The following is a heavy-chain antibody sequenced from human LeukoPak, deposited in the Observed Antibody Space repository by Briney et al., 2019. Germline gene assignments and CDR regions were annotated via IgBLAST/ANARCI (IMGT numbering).Heavy chain of an antibody. V-gene: IGHV4-30-4*01. CDR2: IHYSGST. J-gene: IGHJ4*02. CDR1: GGSISSGDYY. Sequence: SQTLSLTCTVSGGSISSGDYYWSWIRQPPGKGLEWIGYIHYSGSTYYNPSLKSRVTISVDTSKNQFSLKLSSVTAADTAVYYCARGEYYYGSGSYYLDYWGQGTLVTVSS. D-gene: IGHD3-10*01. CDR3: ARGEYYYGSGSYYLDY.